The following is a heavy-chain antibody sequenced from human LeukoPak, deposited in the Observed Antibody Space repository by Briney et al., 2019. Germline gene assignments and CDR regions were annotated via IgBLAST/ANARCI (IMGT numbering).Heavy chain of an antibody. CDR2: ISWNSGSI. CDR1: GFTFDDYA. CDR3: AKSPSLGAYCGGDCRGEYYFDY. V-gene: IGHV3-9*01. J-gene: IGHJ4*02. Sequence: PGGSLRLSCAASGFTFDDYAMHWVRQAPGKGLEWVSGISWNSGSIGYADSVKGRFTISRDNAKNSLYLQMNSLRAEDTALYYCAKSPSLGAYCGGDCRGEYYFDYWGQGTLVTVSS. D-gene: IGHD2-21*02.